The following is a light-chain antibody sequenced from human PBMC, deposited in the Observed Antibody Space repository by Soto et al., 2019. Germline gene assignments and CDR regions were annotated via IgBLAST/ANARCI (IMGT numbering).Light chain of an antibody. Sequence: QSVLTQPRSVSGSPGQSVTISCTGTSSNVGGYNYVSWYQQHPGKAPKLMIYDVNKRPSGVPDRFSGSKSGNTASLTISGLQAEDEADYYCCSYAGTYIPYVFGTGTKLTVL. CDR2: DVN. V-gene: IGLV2-11*01. CDR1: SSNVGGYNY. J-gene: IGLJ1*01. CDR3: CSYAGTYIPYV.